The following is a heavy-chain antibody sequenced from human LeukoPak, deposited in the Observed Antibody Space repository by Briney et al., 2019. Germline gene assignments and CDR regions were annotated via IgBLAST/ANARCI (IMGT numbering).Heavy chain of an antibody. D-gene: IGHD2-2*01. V-gene: IGHV1-3*01. CDR1: GYTFTSYA. CDR3: ARRVVVPAAIVDWFDP. Sequence: GASVKLCSKASGYTFTSYAMHWVRQAPGLRLEWMGWINVGIGNTKYSQKLQGRVTITRAPSASTAYMELSSLRSEDTAVYYCARRVVVPAAIVDWFDPWGQGTLLTVSS. CDR2: INVGIGNT. J-gene: IGHJ5*02.